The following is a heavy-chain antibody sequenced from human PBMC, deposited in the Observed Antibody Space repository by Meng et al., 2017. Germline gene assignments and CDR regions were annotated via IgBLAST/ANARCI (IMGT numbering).Heavy chain of an antibody. Sequence: QLQLLTCGGELTKPGSPVKFSCKASGCTFMSYAISWVRQAPGQGLEWMGGIIPIFGTANYAQKFQGRVTITADESTSTAYMELSSLRSEDTAVYYCARESWFDPWGQGTLVTVSS. CDR2: IIPIFGTA. CDR3: ARESWFDP. V-gene: IGHV1-69*01. J-gene: IGHJ5*02. CDR1: GCTFMSYA.